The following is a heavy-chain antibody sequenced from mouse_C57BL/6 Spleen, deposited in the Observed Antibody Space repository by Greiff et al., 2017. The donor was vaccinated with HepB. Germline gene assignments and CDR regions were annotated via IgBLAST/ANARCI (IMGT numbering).Heavy chain of an antibody. V-gene: IGHV1-69*01. Sequence: QVQLQQPGAELVMPGASVKLSCKASGYTFTSYWMHWVKQRPGQGLEWIGEIDPSDSYTNYNQKFKGKSTLTVDKSSSTAYMQLSSLTSEDSAVYYCARSRYLLPFDYWGQGTTLTVSS. CDR3: ARSRYLLPFDY. CDR1: GYTFTSYW. CDR2: IDPSDSYT. J-gene: IGHJ2*01. D-gene: IGHD2-1*01.